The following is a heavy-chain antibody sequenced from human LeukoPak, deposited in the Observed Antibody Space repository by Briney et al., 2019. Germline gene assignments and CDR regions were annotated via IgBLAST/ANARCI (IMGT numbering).Heavy chain of an antibody. CDR1: GFPFDDYG. Sequence: GGSLRHSCAASGFPFDDYGMSWVRQAPGKGLEWVSSISSSSSYIYYADSVKGRFTISRDNAKNSLYLQMNSLRAEDTAVYYCARVRRDIVVVPAAISIDYWGQGTPVTVSS. CDR2: ISSSSSYI. V-gene: IGHV3-21*01. J-gene: IGHJ4*02. D-gene: IGHD2-2*02. CDR3: ARVRRDIVVVPAAISIDY.